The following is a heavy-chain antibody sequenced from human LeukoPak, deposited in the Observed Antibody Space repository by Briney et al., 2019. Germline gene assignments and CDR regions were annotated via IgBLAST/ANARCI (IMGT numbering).Heavy chain of an antibody. J-gene: IGHJ6*03. CDR3: ARASKVPYYYMDV. CDR2: INHSGST. CDR1: GGSSSGYY. Sequence: SETLSLTCAVYGGSSSGYYWSWIRQPPGKGLEWIGEINHSGSTNYNPSLKSRVTISVDTSKNQFSLKLSSVTAADTAVYYCARASKVPYYYMDVWGKGTTVTVSS. V-gene: IGHV4-34*01.